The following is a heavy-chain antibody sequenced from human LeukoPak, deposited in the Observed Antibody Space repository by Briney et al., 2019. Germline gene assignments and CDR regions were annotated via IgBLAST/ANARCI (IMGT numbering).Heavy chain of an antibody. J-gene: IGHJ6*03. D-gene: IGHD6-6*01. CDR3: AREYSSSFNYMDV. Sequence: PGGSLRLSCAASGFTFSSYSMNWVRQAPGKGLEWVSSISSSSYIYYADSVKGRFTISRDNAKNSLYLQMNSLRAEDTAVYYCAREYSSSFNYMDVWGKGTTVTVSS. CDR2: ISSSSYI. CDR1: GFTFSSYS. V-gene: IGHV3-21*01.